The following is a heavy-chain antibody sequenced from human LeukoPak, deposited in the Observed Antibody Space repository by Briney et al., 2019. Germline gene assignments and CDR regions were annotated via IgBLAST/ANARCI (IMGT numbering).Heavy chain of an antibody. D-gene: IGHD6-13*01. V-gene: IGHV3-30*18. CDR2: ISYDGSDK. CDR3: AKDRDIAAAGYYFDY. Sequence: GGSLRLSCAASGFTFSRHGMHWVRQAPGKGLEWVAVISYDGSDKYYTESVKGRFTISRDNSKNTLYLQMSSLRGDDSAVYFCAKDRDIAAAGYYFDYWGQGTLVTVSS. CDR1: GFTFSRHG. J-gene: IGHJ4*02.